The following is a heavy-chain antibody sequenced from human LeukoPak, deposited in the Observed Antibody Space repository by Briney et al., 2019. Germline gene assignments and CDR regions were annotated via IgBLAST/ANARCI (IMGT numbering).Heavy chain of an antibody. CDR3: AKDLVRGDY. Sequence: GGSLRLSCAASGFTFSNYVMSWVRQAPGKGLEWVSGISESGGSTYYADSVKGRFTITRDNSKNTLYLQMNSLRAEDTAVYHCAKDLVRGDYWGQGTLVTVSS. CDR2: ISESGGST. J-gene: IGHJ4*02. D-gene: IGHD3-10*01. V-gene: IGHV3-23*01. CDR1: GFTFSNYV.